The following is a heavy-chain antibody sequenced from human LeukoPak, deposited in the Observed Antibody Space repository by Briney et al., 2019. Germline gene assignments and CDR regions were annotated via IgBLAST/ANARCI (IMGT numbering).Heavy chain of an antibody. CDR2: IYYSGST. V-gene: IGHV4-39*01. CDR1: GGSISSGSYY. CDR3: ARRRYFDWSSQAFDI. Sequence: SQTLSLTCTVSGGSISSGSYYWSWIRQPPGKGLEWIGSIYYSGSTYYNPSLKSRVTISVDTSKNQFSLKLSSVTAADTAVYYCARRRYFDWSSQAFDIWGQGTMVTVSS. D-gene: IGHD3-9*01. J-gene: IGHJ3*02.